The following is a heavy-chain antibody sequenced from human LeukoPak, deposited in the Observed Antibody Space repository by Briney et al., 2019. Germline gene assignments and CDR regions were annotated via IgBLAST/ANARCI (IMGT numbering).Heavy chain of an antibody. CDR2: ITSSSSTI. CDR1: GFTFTSYT. D-gene: IGHD2/OR15-2a*01. CDR3: ARNFDS. Sequence: GGSLRLSCAASGFTFTSYTMTWVRQAPGKGLEWVSYITSSSSTIYYADSVKGRFTMSRDNAENSLYLQRNSLRAEDTAVYYCARNFDSWGQGTLVTVSS. V-gene: IGHV3-48*01. J-gene: IGHJ4*02.